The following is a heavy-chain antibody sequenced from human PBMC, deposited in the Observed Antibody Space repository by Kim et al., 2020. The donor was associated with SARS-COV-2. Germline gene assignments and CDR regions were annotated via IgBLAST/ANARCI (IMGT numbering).Heavy chain of an antibody. Sequence: GGSLRLSCAASGFTFSNYWMHWVRQAPGKGLEWVSRINHDGATANFADSVEGRFSISRDNAKNTLYLQMNSLRAEDTAVYYCIRVIMGATGFDKWGQGTLVTVSS. CDR3: IRVIMGATGFDK. CDR2: INHDGATA. D-gene: IGHD1-26*01. J-gene: IGHJ4*02. V-gene: IGHV3-74*01. CDR1: GFTFSNYW.